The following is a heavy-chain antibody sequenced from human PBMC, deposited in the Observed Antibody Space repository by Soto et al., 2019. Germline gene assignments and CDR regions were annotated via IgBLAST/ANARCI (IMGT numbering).Heavy chain of an antibody. J-gene: IGHJ6*02. CDR2: ISYDGSNK. CDR3: AKDFLARTKTYYYYYYGMDV. V-gene: IGHV3-30*18. Sequence: GGSLRLPWAASWCTFISYGMHWVRQAPGKGLEWVAVISYDGSNKYYADSVKGRFTISRDNSKNTLYLQMNSLRAEDTAVYYCAKDFLARTKTYYYYYYGMDVWGQGTTVTVSS. CDR1: WCTFISYG.